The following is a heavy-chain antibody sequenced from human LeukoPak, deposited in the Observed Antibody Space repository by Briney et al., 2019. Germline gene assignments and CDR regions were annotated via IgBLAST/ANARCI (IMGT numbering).Heavy chain of an antibody. CDR1: GGSFSTNSNY. J-gene: IGHJ4*02. CDR2: FYYNGST. V-gene: IGHV4-39*01. CDR3: ARHAIDSSGYYLHYFDY. Sequence: SETLSLTFTVSGGSFSTNSNYLGWIRQPPGKGLEWIGRFYYNGSTYYNPSLKSRVTISVDTSKNQFSLKMSSVTAADTAVYYCARHAIDSSGYYLHYFDYWGQGTLVTVSS. D-gene: IGHD3-22*01.